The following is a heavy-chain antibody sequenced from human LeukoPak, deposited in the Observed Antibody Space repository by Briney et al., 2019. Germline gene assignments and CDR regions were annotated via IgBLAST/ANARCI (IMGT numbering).Heavy chain of an antibody. D-gene: IGHD6-19*01. CDR3: ARDPSSGWLNLDF. CDR1: GFAFSSYW. J-gene: IGHJ4*02. Sequence: QPGGSLRLSCAASGFAFSSYWMHWVRQAPGQGLVWVSRIRNDGHDTSYADSVKGRFTISRDNAKNTVYLQTNSLRAEDMAVYYCARDPSSGWLNLDFWGQGILVTVSS. V-gene: IGHV3-74*01. CDR2: IRNDGHDT.